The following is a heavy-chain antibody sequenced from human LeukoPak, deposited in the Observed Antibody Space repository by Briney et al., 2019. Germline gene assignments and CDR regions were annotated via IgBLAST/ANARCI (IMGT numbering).Heavy chain of an antibody. CDR3: ASESGGRYCSSTSCRYGPLGLGC. V-gene: IGHV1-69*04. J-gene: IGHJ4*02. CDR2: IIPILGIA. CDR1: GGTFSSYA. Sequence: SVKVSCKASGGTFSSYAISWVRQAPGQGLEWMGRIIPILGIANYAQKFQGRVTITADKSTSTAYMELSSLRSEDTAVYYCASESGGRYCSSTSCRYGPLGLGCWGQGTLVTVSS. D-gene: IGHD2-2*01.